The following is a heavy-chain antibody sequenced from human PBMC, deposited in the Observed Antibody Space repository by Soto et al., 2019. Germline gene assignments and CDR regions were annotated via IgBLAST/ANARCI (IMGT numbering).Heavy chain of an antibody. CDR2: ISSSSSYI. CDR3: ARDQRSSTWGDFDY. D-gene: IGHD7-27*01. CDR1: GFSFSDYS. J-gene: IGHJ4*02. V-gene: IGHV3-21*01. Sequence: EVQLVESGGGLVKPGGSLRLSCAASGFSFSDYSMNWVRQAPGEGLEWVSSISSSSSYIYYADSLKGRFTVSRDNAKISLYLQMNSLRAEDTAIYYCARDQRSSTWGDFDYWGQGTLVAVSS.